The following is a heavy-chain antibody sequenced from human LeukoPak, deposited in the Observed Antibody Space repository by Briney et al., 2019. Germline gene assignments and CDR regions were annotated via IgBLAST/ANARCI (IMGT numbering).Heavy chain of an antibody. CDR1: GDSISSSSYF. J-gene: IGHJ4*02. D-gene: IGHD6-13*01. CDR2: IFTTGST. CDR3: ARVLGSSWYGDSGG. Sequence: PSQTLSLTCTVSGDSISSSSYFWHWIRQPAGKALEWIGRIFTTGSTTYNPSLKSRVTISVDTSMNQFSLKLSSVTAADTAVYYCARVLGSSWYGDSGGWGQGTLVTVSS. V-gene: IGHV4-61*02.